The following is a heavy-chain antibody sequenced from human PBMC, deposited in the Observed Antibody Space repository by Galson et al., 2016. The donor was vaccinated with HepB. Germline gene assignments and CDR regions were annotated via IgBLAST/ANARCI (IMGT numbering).Heavy chain of an antibody. J-gene: IGHJ4*02. V-gene: IGHV4-59*08. CDR1: GDYIPSSY. CDR2: IYYRGST. CDR3: ARRTSPWYYFDY. D-gene: IGHD2-2*01. Sequence: ETLSLTCTVSGDYIPSSYWSWIRQPPGKGLEWIRYIYYRGSTDYNPSLKSRVTISVDTSKNQFSLKLSSVTAADTSVYYCARRTSPWYYFDYWGQGTLVTVSS.